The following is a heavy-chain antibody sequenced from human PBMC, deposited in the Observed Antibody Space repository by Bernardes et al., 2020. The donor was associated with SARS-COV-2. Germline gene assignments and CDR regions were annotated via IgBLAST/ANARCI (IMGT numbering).Heavy chain of an antibody. CDR2: LYYSGIT. V-gene: IGHV4-39*01. Sequence: LSPTCPVSGGSISSVSYYWCLIRQHPGNGLELIGCLYYSGITYYNPSLKSRLSISVDTSKNQFSLKLSPVTAADTAVYYCARHPSSSLIVVVIRYAFDIWGQGTMVTVSS. CDR1: GGSISSVSYY. J-gene: IGHJ3*02. D-gene: IGHD3-22*01. CDR3: ARHPSSSLIVVVIRYAFDI.